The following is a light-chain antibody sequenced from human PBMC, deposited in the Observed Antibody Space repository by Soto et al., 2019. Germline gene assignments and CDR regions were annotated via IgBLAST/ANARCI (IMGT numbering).Light chain of an antibody. J-gene: IGLJ3*02. CDR1: SSNIGAGFD. Sequence: QSVLTQPPSVSGAPGQGVTISCTGTSSNIGAGFDVHWYQQLPGTAPKLFIYGNNNRPSGVPDRFSASKSGTSDSLAITGLQAEDEADYYCQSFDTSLRGWVFGGGTKLTGL. CDR2: GNN. CDR3: QSFDTSLRGWV. V-gene: IGLV1-40*01.